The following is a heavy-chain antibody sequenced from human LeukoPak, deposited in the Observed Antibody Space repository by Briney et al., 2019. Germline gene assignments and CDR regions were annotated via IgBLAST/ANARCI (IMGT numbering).Heavy chain of an antibody. J-gene: IGHJ5*02. D-gene: IGHD2-15*01. CDR1: GYTFTGYY. Sequence: ASVKVSCKASGYTFTGYYMHWVRQAPGQGLERMGRINPNSGGTDYAQKFQGRVTMTRDTSISTAYMELSRLRSDDTAVYYCARDKAVVAATFWFDPWGQGTLVTVSS. CDR3: ARDKAVVAATFWFDP. V-gene: IGHV1-2*06. CDR2: INPNSGGT.